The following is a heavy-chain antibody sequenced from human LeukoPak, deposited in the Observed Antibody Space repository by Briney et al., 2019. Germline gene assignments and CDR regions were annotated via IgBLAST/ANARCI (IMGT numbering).Heavy chain of an antibody. Sequence: ASVKVSCKASGYTFTSYYMHWVRQAPGQGLEWMGIINPSGGSTSYAQKFQGRVTMTRNMSTSTVYMELSSLRSEDTGVYYCARGTTVATYGDAFDIWGQGTMVTVSS. CDR3: ARGTTVATYGDAFDI. D-gene: IGHD4-17*01. CDR1: GYTFTSYY. J-gene: IGHJ3*02. CDR2: INPSGGST. V-gene: IGHV1-46*01.